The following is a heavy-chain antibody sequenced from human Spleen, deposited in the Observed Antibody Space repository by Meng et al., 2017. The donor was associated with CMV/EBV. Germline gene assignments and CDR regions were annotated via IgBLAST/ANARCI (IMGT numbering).Heavy chain of an antibody. CDR1: GFTFSSYS. J-gene: IGHJ4*02. D-gene: IGHD1-26*01. CDR3: VKGSNNFDY. V-gene: IGHV3-21*04. Sequence: GESLKISCAASGFTFSSYSMNWVRQAPGKGLEWVSSISSSSSYIYYADSVKGRFTISRDNAKNSLYLQMNSLRADDTAVYYCVKGSNNFDYWGQGTLVTVSS. CDR2: ISSSSSYI.